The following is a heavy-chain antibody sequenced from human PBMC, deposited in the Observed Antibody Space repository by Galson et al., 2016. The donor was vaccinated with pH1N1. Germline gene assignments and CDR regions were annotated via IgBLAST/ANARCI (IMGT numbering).Heavy chain of an antibody. D-gene: IGHD3-22*01. J-gene: IGHJ4*02. V-gene: IGHV1-46*01. Sequence: SVKVSCKASGYTFTTQYVNWVRQAPGQGLEWLGVIDPSGGSTTYEQKFQGRVTVTVNTSTSTVYMELSSLRSDDTAMYYCARGGYWVYWGQGTLVTVSS. CDR1: GYTFTTQY. CDR2: IDPSGGST. CDR3: ARGGYWVY.